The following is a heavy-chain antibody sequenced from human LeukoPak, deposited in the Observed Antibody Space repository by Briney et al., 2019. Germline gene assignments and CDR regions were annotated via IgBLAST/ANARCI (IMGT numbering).Heavy chain of an antibody. CDR3: ARETTLYYFDY. CDR2: ISYDGSNK. Sequence: PGRSLRLSCVASGFTFSSYAMHWVRQAPGQGLEWVAVISYDGSNKYYADSVKGRFTISRDNSKNTLYLQMNSLRAEDTAVYYCARETTLYYFDYWGQGTLVTVSS. D-gene: IGHD1-1*01. V-gene: IGHV3-30-3*01. J-gene: IGHJ4*02. CDR1: GFTFSSYA.